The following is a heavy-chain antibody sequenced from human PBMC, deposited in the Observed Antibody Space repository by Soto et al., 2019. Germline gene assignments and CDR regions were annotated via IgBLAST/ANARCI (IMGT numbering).Heavy chain of an antibody. CDR2: IYYSGST. D-gene: IGHD6-13*01. Sequence: SETLSLTCTVSGGSISSSSYYWGWIRQPPGKGLEWIGSIYYSGSTYYNPSLKSRVTISVDTSKNQFSLKLSSVTAADTAVYYCARHRSSWYSNWFDPWGQGTLVTVSS. V-gene: IGHV4-39*01. CDR1: GGSISSSSYY. CDR3: ARHRSSWYSNWFDP. J-gene: IGHJ5*02.